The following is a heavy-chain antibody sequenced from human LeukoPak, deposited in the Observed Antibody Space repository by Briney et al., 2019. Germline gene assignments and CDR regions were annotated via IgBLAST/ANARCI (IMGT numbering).Heavy chain of an antibody. Sequence: GASVKVSCKASGYTFTSYGISWVRQAPGQGLEWMGWISAYNGNTNYAQKLQGRVTMTTDTSTSTAYMELRSLRSDDTAVYYCAIDAPIAARPRLRRDGFDYWGQGTLVTVSS. V-gene: IGHV1-18*01. D-gene: IGHD6-6*01. CDR2: ISAYNGNT. J-gene: IGHJ4*02. CDR1: GYTFTSYG. CDR3: AIDAPIAARPRLRRDGFDY.